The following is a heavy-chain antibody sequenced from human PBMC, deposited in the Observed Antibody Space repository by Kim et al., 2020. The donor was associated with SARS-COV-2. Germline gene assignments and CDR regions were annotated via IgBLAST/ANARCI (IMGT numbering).Heavy chain of an antibody. CDR3: ARLYYDFWNNYGMDV. V-gene: IGHV4-39*01. Sequence: SDTLSLTCTVAGGSISSSSYYWGWIRQPPGKGLEWIGSIYYSGSTYYNPSLKSRVTISVDTSKNQFSLKLSSVTAADTAVYYCARLYYDFWNNYGMDVWGQGTTVTVSS. CDR2: IYYSGST. D-gene: IGHD3-3*01. J-gene: IGHJ6*02. CDR1: GGSISSSSYY.